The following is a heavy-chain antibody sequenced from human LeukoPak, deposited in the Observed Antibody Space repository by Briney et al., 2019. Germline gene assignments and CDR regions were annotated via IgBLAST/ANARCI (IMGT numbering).Heavy chain of an antibody. V-gene: IGHV3-30*02. CDR2: IRYDGSNK. Sequence: SGGSLRLSCAASGFTFSSYAMHWVRQAPGKGLERVAFIRYDGSNKYYADSVKGRFTISRDNSKNTLYLQMNSLRAEDTAVYYCAKDTTPPKAGFDPWGQGTLVTVSS. D-gene: IGHD1-14*01. CDR1: GFTFSSYA. CDR3: AKDTTPPKAGFDP. J-gene: IGHJ5*02.